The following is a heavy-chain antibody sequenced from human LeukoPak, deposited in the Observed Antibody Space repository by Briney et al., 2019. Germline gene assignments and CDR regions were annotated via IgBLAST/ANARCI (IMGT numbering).Heavy chain of an antibody. CDR1: GFTFSTYP. CDR2: ISYDGSNK. J-gene: IGHJ4*02. D-gene: IGHD6-25*01. CDR3: GQGPTSDRGYGLFDS. Sequence: PGGALRLSCSASGFTFSTYPMHRVPQAPGKGLERLAAISYDGSNKYYEDSVKGRFTLSRDNTRNTLYLQMNRLREEDTAFYYCGQGPTSDRGYGLFDSWGQGTQVTVSS. V-gene: IGHV3-30*18.